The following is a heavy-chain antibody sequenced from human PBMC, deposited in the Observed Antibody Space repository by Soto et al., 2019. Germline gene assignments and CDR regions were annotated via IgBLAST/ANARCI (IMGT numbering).Heavy chain of an antibody. V-gene: IGHV1-18*01. CDR1: GYTFTSYG. D-gene: IGHD3-22*01. J-gene: IGHJ4*02. Sequence: GPEVKKPGASVKVSCKASGYTFTSYGISWVRLAPGQGLEWMGWINIYGGGTNYAQKYQDRVTMTRDTSTYTVYLEMRSLTSDDTAIYYCARALYYYDNSGLAFWGQGTLVTVSS. CDR3: ARALYYYDNSGLAF. CDR2: INIYGGGT.